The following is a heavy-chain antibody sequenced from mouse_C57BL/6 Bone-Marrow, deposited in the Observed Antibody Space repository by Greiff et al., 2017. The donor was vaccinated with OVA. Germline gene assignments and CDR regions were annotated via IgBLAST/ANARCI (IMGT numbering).Heavy chain of an antibody. V-gene: IGHV1-69*01. J-gene: IGHJ3*01. D-gene: IGHD2-5*01. CDR3: ARRGFYSNFLFAY. Sequence: VQLQQPGAELVMPGASVKLSCKASGYTFTSYWMHWVKQRPGQGLEWIGEIDPSDSYTNYNQKFKGKSTLTVDKSSSTAYMQLSSLTSEDSAVYYCARRGFYSNFLFAYWGQGTLVTVSA. CDR2: IDPSDSYT. CDR1: GYTFTSYW.